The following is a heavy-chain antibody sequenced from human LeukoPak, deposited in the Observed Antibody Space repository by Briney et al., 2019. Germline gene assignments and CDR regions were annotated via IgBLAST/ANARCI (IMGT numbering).Heavy chain of an antibody. CDR1: GFTFSSYS. CDR2: ISSSSSYI. J-gene: IGHJ1*01. V-gene: IGHV3-21*01. D-gene: IGHD6-13*01. CDR3: ASGSSGWYPYFQH. Sequence: PGGSLRLSCAASGFTFSSYSMNWVRQAPGKGLEWVSSISSSSSYIYYADSVKGRFTISRDNAKNSLYLQMNSLRAEDTAVYYCASGSSGWYPYFQHWGQGTLVTVSS.